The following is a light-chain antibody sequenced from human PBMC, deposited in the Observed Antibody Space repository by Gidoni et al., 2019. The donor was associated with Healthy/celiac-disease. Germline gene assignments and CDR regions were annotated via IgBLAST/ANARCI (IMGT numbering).Light chain of an antibody. CDR3: QQYHYWPPWT. CDR1: QSVSSN. J-gene: IGKJ1*01. V-gene: IGKV3-15*01. CDR2: GAS. Sequence: EIVMTQSTATLSVSPGERATLPCRASQSVSSNLAWYQQKPGQAPRLLIYGASIRATGIPARFGGSWSGAEFTLTISGLASDVFAVYCFQQYHYWPPWTFGQGTKVEIK.